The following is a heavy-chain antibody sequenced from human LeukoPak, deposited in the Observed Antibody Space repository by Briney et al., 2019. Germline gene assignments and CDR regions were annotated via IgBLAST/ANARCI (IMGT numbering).Heavy chain of an antibody. CDR2: INHSGST. CDR3: ARLTSYSSSWYDWFDP. D-gene: IGHD6-13*01. J-gene: IGHJ5*02. V-gene: IGHV4-34*01. Sequence: PSETLSLTCAVYGGSFSGYYWSWIRQPPGEGLEWIGEINHSGSTNYNPSLKSRVTISVDTSKNQFSLKLSSVTAADTAVYYCARLTSYSSSWYDWFDPWGQGTLVTVSS. CDR1: GGSFSGYY.